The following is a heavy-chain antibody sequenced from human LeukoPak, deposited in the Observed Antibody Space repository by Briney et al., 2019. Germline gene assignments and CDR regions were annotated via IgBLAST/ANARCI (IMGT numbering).Heavy chain of an antibody. CDR2: FDPEDGET. CDR1: GYTLTELS. CDR3: ATGKGDFWSGYYDY. V-gene: IGHV1-24*01. Sequence: ASVKVSCKVSGYTLTELSMHWVRQAPGKGLEWMGGFDPEDGETIYAQKFQGRVTMTEDTSTGTAYMELSSLRSEDTAVYYCATGKGDFWSGYYDYWGQGTLVTVSS. J-gene: IGHJ4*02. D-gene: IGHD3-3*01.